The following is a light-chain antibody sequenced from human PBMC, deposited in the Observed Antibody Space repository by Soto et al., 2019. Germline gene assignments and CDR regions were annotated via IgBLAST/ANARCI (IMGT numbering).Light chain of an antibody. CDR1: QSISSW. CDR3: QQYNSSPT. V-gene: IGKV1-5*03. Sequence: DIQMTQSPSTLSASVGDRVTITCRASQSISSWLAWYQQKPGKAPKLLIYKASSLESGVPSRFGGSGSGTEFTLTISSLQPDDFATYYCQQYNSSPTFGQGTKVEIK. CDR2: KAS. J-gene: IGKJ1*01.